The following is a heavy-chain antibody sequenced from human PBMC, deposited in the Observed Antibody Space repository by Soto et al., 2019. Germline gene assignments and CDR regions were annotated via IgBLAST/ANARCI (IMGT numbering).Heavy chain of an antibody. Sequence: QVQLVQSGAEVKKPGSSVKVSCKASGGTFSSYAISWVRQAPGQGLEWMGGIIPISDTTNYAQKFQGRVTITADKSTSTAYMELSSLRSEDTAVYYCARSQGSSTSLEIYYYYHYGMDVWGQGTTVTVSS. J-gene: IGHJ6*02. D-gene: IGHD2-2*01. CDR3: ARSQGSSTSLEIYYYYHYGMDV. CDR1: GGTFSSYA. CDR2: IIPISDTT. V-gene: IGHV1-69*06.